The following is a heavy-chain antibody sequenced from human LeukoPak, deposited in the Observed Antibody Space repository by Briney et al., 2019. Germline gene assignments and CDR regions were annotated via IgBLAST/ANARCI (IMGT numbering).Heavy chain of an antibody. D-gene: IGHD3-10*01. Sequence: SETLSLTCAVSGGSISSGGYSWSWIRQPPGKGLERIGYIYHSGSTYYNPSLKSRVTISVDRSKNQFSLKLSSVTAADTAVYYCARGGSGSYLDYWGQGTLVTVSS. CDR1: GGSISSGGYS. CDR3: ARGGSGSYLDY. J-gene: IGHJ4*02. V-gene: IGHV4-30-2*01. CDR2: IYHSGST.